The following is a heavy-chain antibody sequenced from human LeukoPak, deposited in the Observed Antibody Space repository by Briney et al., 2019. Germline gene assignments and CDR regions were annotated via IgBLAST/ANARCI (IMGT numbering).Heavy chain of an antibody. V-gene: IGHV3-74*03. Sequence: PGGSLRLSCAASGFTFDNYWMHWVRQVPGKEPVGVSRINNDGRSIAYAGFVKGRFTISRDNAKNTLYLQMNRLSAEDTAVYYCARDGGSESYRNGYSDFWGRGTLVTVSS. CDR3: ARDGGSESYRNGYSDF. D-gene: IGHD3-10*01. CDR2: INNDGRSI. J-gene: IGHJ4*02. CDR1: GFTFDNYW.